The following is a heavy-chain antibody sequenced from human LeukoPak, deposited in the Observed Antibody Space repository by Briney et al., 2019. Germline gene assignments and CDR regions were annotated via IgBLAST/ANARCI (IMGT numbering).Heavy chain of an antibody. V-gene: IGHV3-11*05. CDR1: GFTLSDSY. D-gene: IGHD3/OR15-3a*01. Sequence: GGSLRLSCGASGFTLSDSYMSWIRQAPGKGLEWVSYILMSTNYTSYAASVKGRFTISRDNAKNSLYLQMNSLRAEDTALYYCAKEGGTRGTFDVWGQGTMVTVSP. J-gene: IGHJ3*01. CDR3: AKEGGTRGTFDV. CDR2: ILMSTNYT.